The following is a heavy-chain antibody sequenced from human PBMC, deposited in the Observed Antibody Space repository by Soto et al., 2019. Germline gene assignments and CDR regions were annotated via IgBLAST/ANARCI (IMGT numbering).Heavy chain of an antibody. CDR2: IYYSGST. J-gene: IGHJ5*02. CDR3: ARGGLDWFDP. CDR1: GGSISSSSYY. Sequence: SETLSLTCTVSGGSISSSSYYWGWIRQPPGKGLEWIGSIYYSGSTYYNPSLKSRVTISVDTSKTQFSLKLSSVTAADTAVYYCARGGLDWFDPWGQGTLVTVSS. V-gene: IGHV4-39*01. D-gene: IGHD1-26*01.